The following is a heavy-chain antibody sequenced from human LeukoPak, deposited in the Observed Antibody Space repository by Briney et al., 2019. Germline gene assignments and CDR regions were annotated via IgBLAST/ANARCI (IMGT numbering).Heavy chain of an antibody. CDR2: IYNSGST. CDR1: GASISSYY. Sequence: SETLSLTCTVSGASISSYYWSWIRQPPGKGLEWIGYIYNSGSTNYNPSLKSRVTISEDTSKNQFSLKLSSVSAADTAVYYCARGDYSNYLEDWGQGTPVTVPS. J-gene: IGHJ4*02. V-gene: IGHV4-59*01. CDR3: ARGDYSNYLED. D-gene: IGHD4-11*01.